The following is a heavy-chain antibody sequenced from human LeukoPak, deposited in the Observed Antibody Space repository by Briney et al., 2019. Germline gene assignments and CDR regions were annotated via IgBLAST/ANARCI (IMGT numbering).Heavy chain of an antibody. CDR1: GGSISSYY. CDR3: ARSEYSSSYCYFDL. V-gene: IGHV4-4*07. J-gene: IGHJ2*01. Sequence: SETLSLTCTVSGGSISSYYWSWIRQPAGKGLEWIGRIYISGSTNYNPSLNSRVTMSVDTSKNQFSLKLSSVTAADTAVYYCARSEYSSSYCYFDLWGRGTLVTVSS. D-gene: IGHD6-6*01. CDR2: IYISGST.